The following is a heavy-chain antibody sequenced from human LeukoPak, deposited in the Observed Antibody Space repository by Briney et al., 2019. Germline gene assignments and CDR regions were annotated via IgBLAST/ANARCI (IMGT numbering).Heavy chain of an antibody. D-gene: IGHD1-26*01. CDR1: GGTFSSYA. CDR3: ARCVVGATPWREDFDY. J-gene: IGHJ4*02. CDR2: IIPILGIA. V-gene: IGHV1-69*04. Sequence: SVKVSCKASGGTFSSYAISWVRQAPGQGLEWMGRIIPILGIANYAQKFQGRVTMTRNTSISTAYMELSSLRSEDTAVYYCARCVVGATPWREDFDYWGQGTLVTVSS.